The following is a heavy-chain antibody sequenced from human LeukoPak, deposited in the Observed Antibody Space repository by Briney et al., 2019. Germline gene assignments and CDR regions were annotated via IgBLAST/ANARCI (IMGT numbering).Heavy chain of an antibody. CDR1: GGSISNYY. D-gene: IGHD2-2*01. Sequence: SETLSLTCTVSGGSISNYYWSWIRQPPGKGLEWIGYIYYSGSTNYNPSLKSRVTISVDTSKNQFSLKLRSVTAADTAVYYCAREGLSIVGVPAAMYAFDIWGQGTMVTVSS. CDR2: IYYSGST. CDR3: AREGLSIVGVPAAMYAFDI. J-gene: IGHJ3*02. V-gene: IGHV4-59*12.